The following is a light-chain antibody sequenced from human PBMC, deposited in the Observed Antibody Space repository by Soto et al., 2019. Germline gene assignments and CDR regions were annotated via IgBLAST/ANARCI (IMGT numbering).Light chain of an antibody. CDR2: DAS. CDR3: QQYNSYPLT. J-gene: IGKJ4*01. Sequence: DIQITQSPSTLSASVGDRVSITCRASQSISSWLAWYQQKPGKAPKLLIYDASSLESGVPSRFSGSGSGTEFTLTISSLQPDDFATYYCQQYNSYPLTFGGGTNVDIK. CDR1: QSISSW. V-gene: IGKV1-5*01.